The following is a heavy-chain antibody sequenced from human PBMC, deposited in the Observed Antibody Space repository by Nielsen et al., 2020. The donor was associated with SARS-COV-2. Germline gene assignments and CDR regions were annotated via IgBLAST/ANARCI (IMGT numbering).Heavy chain of an antibody. V-gene: IGHV4-30-4*01. CDR2: IYYSGST. CDR1: GGSISSGDYY. CDR3: ARALGDYYGSGRKLKTQHYWYFDL. J-gene: IGHJ2*01. Sequence: SETLSLTCTVSGGSISSGDYYWSWIRQPPGKGLEWIGYIYYSGSTYYNPSLKSRVTISVDTSKNQFSLKLSSVTAADTAVYYCARALGDYYGSGRKLKTQHYWYFDLWGRGTLVTVSS. D-gene: IGHD3-10*01.